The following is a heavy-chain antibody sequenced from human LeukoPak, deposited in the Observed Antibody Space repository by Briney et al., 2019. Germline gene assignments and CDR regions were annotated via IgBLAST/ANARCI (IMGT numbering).Heavy chain of an antibody. CDR2: INPNSGGT. D-gene: IGHD3-10*01. CDR1: GYTFTGYY. J-gene: IGHJ4*02. V-gene: IGHV1-2*02. Sequence: GASVKVSCKASGYTFTGYYMHWVRQAPGQGLEWMGWINPNSGGTNYAQKFQGRVTMTRDTSISTAYMELSRLRSGDTAVYYCVPFGELSPPFDYWGQGTLVTVSS. CDR3: VPFGELSPPFDY.